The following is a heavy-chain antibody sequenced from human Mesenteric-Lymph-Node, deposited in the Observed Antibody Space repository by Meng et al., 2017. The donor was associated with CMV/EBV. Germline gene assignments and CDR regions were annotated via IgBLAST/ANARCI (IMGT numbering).Heavy chain of an antibody. J-gene: IGHJ4*02. CDR2: INTDGTTT. CDR3: ATVLTGNFVFDH. Sequence: GGSLRLSCTASGFTFSDYWMHWVRQSPEKGLEWVSRINTDGTTTTYADSVKGRFTISRDNANNILYLQMNSLRGEDTAVYFCATVLTGNFVFDHWGQGILVTVSS. CDR1: GFTFSDYW. D-gene: IGHD3-9*01. V-gene: IGHV3-74*01.